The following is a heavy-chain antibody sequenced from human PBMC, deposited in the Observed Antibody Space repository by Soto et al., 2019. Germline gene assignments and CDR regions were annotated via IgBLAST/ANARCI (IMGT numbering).Heavy chain of an antibody. CDR1: GGSISSSSYY. V-gene: IGHV4-39*01. D-gene: IGHD2-21*02. CDR3: ARRYCGGDCYPYYFDY. CDR2: IYYSGST. Sequence: QLQLQESGPGLVKPSETLSLTCTVSGGSISSSSYYWGWIRQPPGKGLEWIGSIYYSGSTYYNPSLKSRVTISVDTSKNQFSLKLSSVTAADTAVYYCARRYCGGDCYPYYFDYWGQGTLVTVSS. J-gene: IGHJ4*02.